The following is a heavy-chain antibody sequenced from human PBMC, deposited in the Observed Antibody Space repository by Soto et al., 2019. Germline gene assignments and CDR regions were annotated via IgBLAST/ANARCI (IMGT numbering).Heavy chain of an antibody. V-gene: IGHV3-74*01. D-gene: IGHD3-22*01. Sequence: PGGSLRLSCAASGFAFSTKWMHWVRQGPGKGLVWVSRINIDGTTTNYADSVKGRFTISRDNSKNTLYLQMNSLRAEDTAVYYCAKLVGYDSSGLFHWGQGTLVTVSS. CDR3: AKLVGYDSSGLFH. CDR1: GFAFSTKW. CDR2: INIDGTTT. J-gene: IGHJ4*02.